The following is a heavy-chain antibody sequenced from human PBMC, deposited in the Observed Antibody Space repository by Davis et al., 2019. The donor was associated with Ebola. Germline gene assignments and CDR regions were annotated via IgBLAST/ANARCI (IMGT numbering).Heavy chain of an antibody. CDR2: INPNSGGT. CDR3: ARDVGPYSSSSGVYFDY. J-gene: IGHJ4*02. Sequence: ASVKVSCKASGYTFTGYYMHWVRQAPGQGLEWMGWINPNSGGTNYAQKFQGRVTMTRDTSISTAYMERSRLRSDETAVYYCARDVGPYSSSSGVYFDYWGQGTLVTVSS. CDR1: GYTFTGYY. V-gene: IGHV1-2*02. D-gene: IGHD6-6*01.